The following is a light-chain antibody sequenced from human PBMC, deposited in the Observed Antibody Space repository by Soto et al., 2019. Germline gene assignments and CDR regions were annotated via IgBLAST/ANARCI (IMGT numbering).Light chain of an antibody. CDR3: QQYNRYPIT. Sequence: SPSAVSPKKEDRVTITCRASQSISSYLAWYQQKPGKAPNLLIHDASTLQSGVPSRFSGSGSGTEFTLTISSLQPDDLATYYCQQYNRYPITFVQ. V-gene: IGKV1-5*01. J-gene: IGKJ5*01. CDR1: QSISSY. CDR2: DAS.